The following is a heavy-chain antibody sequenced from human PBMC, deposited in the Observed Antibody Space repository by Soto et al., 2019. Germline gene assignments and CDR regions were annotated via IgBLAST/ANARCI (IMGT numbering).Heavy chain of an antibody. CDR2: INPSGGST. CDR1: RYTFTKYF. V-gene: IGHV1-46*01. Sequence: GASVKVSCKASRYTFTKYFTQWVRQAPGQGLEWMGIINPSGGSTSYAQKFQGRVTMTTDTSTSTAYMELSSLRSEDTAVYYCAGSSYRRSYYYYGMDVWGQGTTVTVSS. CDR3: AGSSYRRSYYYYGMDV. D-gene: IGHD3-16*02. J-gene: IGHJ6*02.